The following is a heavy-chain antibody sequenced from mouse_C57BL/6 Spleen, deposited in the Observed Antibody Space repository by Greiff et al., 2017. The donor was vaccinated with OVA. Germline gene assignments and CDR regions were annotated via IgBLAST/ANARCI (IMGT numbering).Heavy chain of an antibody. D-gene: IGHD2-4*01. Sequence: EVQLQQSGPGLVKPSQSLSLTCSVTGYSITSGYYWNWIRQFPGNKLEWMGYISYDGSNNYNPSLKNRISITRDTSKNQFFLKLNSVTTEDTATYYCAIDYDGSWFAYWGQGTLVTVSA. V-gene: IGHV3-6*01. CDR1: GYSITSGYY. CDR2: ISYDGSN. J-gene: IGHJ3*01. CDR3: AIDYDGSWFAY.